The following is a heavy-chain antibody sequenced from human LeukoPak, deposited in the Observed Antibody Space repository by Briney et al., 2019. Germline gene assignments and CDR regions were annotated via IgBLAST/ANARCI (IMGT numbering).Heavy chain of an antibody. J-gene: IGHJ3*02. CDR3: ARGANRLYCSSTSSIPRRCGAFDI. V-gene: IGHV4-34*01. CDR1: GGSFSGYY. D-gene: IGHD2-2*01. CDR2: INHSGST. Sequence: SETLSLTCAVYGGSFSGYYWSWIRQPPGKGLEWIGEINHSGSTNYNPSLKSRVTISVDTSKNQFSLKLSSVTAADTAVYYCARGANRLYCSSTSSIPRRCGAFDIWGQGTMVTVSS.